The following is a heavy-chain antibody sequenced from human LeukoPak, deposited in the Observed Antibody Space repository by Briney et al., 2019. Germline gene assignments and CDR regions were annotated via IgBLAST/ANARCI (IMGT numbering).Heavy chain of an antibody. Sequence: ASVKVSCKASGCTFTSYYMHWVRQAPGQGLEWMGIINPSGGSTSYAQKFQGRVTMTTDTSTSTAYMELRSLRSDDTAVYYCARGNEDGDYHFDYWGQGTLVTVSS. V-gene: IGHV1-46*01. D-gene: IGHD4-17*01. CDR3: ARGNEDGDYHFDY. J-gene: IGHJ4*02. CDR2: INPSGGST. CDR1: GCTFTSYY.